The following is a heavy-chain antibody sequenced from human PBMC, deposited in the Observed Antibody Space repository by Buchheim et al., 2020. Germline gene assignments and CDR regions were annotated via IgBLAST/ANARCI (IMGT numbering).Heavy chain of an antibody. CDR3: AREDGYCSSTSCQHSPLD. J-gene: IGHJ4*02. D-gene: IGHD2-2*03. V-gene: IGHV4-30-4*01. CDR1: GGSISSGDYY. Sequence: QVQLQESGPGLVKPSQTLSLTCTVSGGSISSGDYYWSWIRQPPGKGLEWIGYIYYSGSTYYNPSLKRRVTISVEPSKNQFSLKLSSVTAADTAVYYCAREDGYCSSTSCQHSPLDWGQGTL. CDR2: IYYSGST.